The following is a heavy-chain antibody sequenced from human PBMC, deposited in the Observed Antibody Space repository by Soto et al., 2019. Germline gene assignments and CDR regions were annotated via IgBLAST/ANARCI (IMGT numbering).Heavy chain of an antibody. J-gene: IGHJ4*02. CDR2: ITGTGRDM. V-gene: IGHV3-21*01. CDR3: VKEVEGFDY. D-gene: IGHD1-1*01. Sequence: GGSLRLSCASSGFTFSSHTMNWVRQAPGKGLEWVSSITGTGRDMFYADSVKGRFTISRDNAENSLYLQMNSLRAEDTAVYYCVKEVEGFDYWGQETLVTVSS. CDR1: GFTFSSHT.